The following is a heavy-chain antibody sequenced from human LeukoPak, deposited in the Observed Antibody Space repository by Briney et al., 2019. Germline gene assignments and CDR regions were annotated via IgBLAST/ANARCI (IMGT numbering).Heavy chain of an antibody. D-gene: IGHD3-22*01. Sequence: GGSLRLSCEASGFTFSSYWMSWVRQAPGKGLEWVANIKQDGSEKYYVDSVKGRFTISRDNAKNSLYLQMNSLRAEDTAVYYCARVPYYYDSSGYPAYYFDYWGQGTLVTVSS. V-gene: IGHV3-7*01. CDR3: ARVPYYYDSSGYPAYYFDY. CDR1: GFTFSSYW. J-gene: IGHJ4*02. CDR2: IKQDGSEK.